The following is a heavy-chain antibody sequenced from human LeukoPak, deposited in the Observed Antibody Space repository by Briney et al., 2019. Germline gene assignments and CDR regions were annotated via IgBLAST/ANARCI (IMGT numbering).Heavy chain of an antibody. CDR3: ARDPAAGLGYFDY. V-gene: IGHV1-69*05. CDR2: IIPIFGTA. J-gene: IGHJ4*02. CDR1: GGTFSSYA. D-gene: IGHD6-13*01. Sequence: SVKVSCKASGGTFSSYAISWVRQAPGQGLEWMGGIIPIFGTANYAQKFQGRVTITTDESTSTAYMELSSLRSEDTAVYYCARDPAAGLGYFDYWGRGTLVTVSS.